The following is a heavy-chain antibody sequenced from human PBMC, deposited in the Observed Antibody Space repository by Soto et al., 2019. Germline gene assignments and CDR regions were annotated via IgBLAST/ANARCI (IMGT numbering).Heavy chain of an antibody. J-gene: IGHJ5*02. D-gene: IGHD2-21*02. CDR1: GFTFNRYW. CDR2: VNSDGSTT. CDR3: VRDSVAYCAGDCPKWFDR. Sequence: VGCLRLSCAASGFTFNRYWMHWVRQAPGKGLEWVSGVNSDGSTTNYADSVKGRFTISRDNAENRMSLQMNSLRAEDSAVYYCVRDSVAYCAGDCPKWFDRWGQGTLVTVSS. V-gene: IGHV3-74*01.